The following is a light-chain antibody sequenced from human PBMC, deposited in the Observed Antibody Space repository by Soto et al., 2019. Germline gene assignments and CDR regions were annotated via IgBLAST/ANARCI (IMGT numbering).Light chain of an antibody. CDR3: AAWDDSLNGYV. CDR2: NNN. CDR1: SSNIGTNA. V-gene: IGLV1-44*01. J-gene: IGLJ1*01. Sequence: QSALTQPPSASGTPGQRVTISCSGGSSNIGTNAVNWYQQLPGTAPKPLIYNNNQRPSGVPDRFSGSKSGTLASLAISGLQSEDEADYYCAAWDDSLNGYVFGTGTKVTVL.